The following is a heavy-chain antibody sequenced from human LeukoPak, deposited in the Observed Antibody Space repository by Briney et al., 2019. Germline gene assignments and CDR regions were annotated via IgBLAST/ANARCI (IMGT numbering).Heavy chain of an antibody. Sequence: LSLTCAVYGGSFSGYYWSWIRKPPGQGLEWIGEINHSGSTNYNPSLKSRVTISVDTSKNQFSLKLSSVTAADTAVYYCARGSGDSSGYYYRYFQHWGQGTLVTVSS. J-gene: IGHJ1*01. D-gene: IGHD3-22*01. CDR2: INHSGST. V-gene: IGHV4-34*01. CDR1: GGSFSGYY. CDR3: ARGSGDSSGYYYRYFQH.